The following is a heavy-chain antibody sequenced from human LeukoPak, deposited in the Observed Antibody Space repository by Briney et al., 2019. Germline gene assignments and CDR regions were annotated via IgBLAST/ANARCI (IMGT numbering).Heavy chain of an antibody. CDR1: GFSIRTYY. V-gene: IGHV3-53*01. Sequence: GGSLRLSCEASGFSIRTYYMSWVRQVPGKGLEWVSVIYSGGTVRYADSVKGRFTFSRDNFKDTLNLQMNSLRADDTAVYYCVRAVHHNFYSDSSGYYGDAFDVWGQGTVVTVSS. CDR3: VRAVHHNFYSDSSGYYGDAFDV. J-gene: IGHJ3*01. CDR2: IYSGGTV. D-gene: IGHD3-22*01.